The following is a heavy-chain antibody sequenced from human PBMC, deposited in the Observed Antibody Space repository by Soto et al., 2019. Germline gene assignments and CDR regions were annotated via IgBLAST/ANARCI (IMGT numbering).Heavy chain of an antibody. CDR1: GFTFSSHS. Sequence: GGSLRLSCVASGFTFSSHSMNWVRQAPGKGLEWVSYISGGSKSIYYAASVKGRFTISRGNAKNSLYLEMNSLRDEDTAVYSCVRDSRRGYGMDVWGPGTTVTVSS. J-gene: IGHJ6*02. V-gene: IGHV3-48*02. CDR2: ISGGSKSI. D-gene: IGHD3-10*01. CDR3: VRDSRRGYGMDV.